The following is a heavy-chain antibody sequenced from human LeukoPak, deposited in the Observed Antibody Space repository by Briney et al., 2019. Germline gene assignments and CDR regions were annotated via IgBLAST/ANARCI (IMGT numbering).Heavy chain of an antibody. CDR3: ARDSNDYSNYVPRMDV. V-gene: IGHV4-39*07. D-gene: IGHD4-11*01. CDR1: GGSISSSSYY. J-gene: IGHJ6*03. Sequence: SETLSLTCTVSGGSISSSSYYWGWIRQPPGKGLEWIGSIYYSGSTYYNPSLKSRVTISVDTSKNQFSLKLSSVTAADTAVYYCARDSNDYSNYVPRMDVWGKGTTVTVSS. CDR2: IYYSGST.